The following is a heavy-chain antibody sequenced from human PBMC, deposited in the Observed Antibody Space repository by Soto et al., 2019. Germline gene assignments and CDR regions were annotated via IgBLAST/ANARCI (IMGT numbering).Heavy chain of an antibody. CDR3: VIPNRSVRGMGV. D-gene: IGHD3-16*02. CDR1: GFTFSNFW. Sequence: GGSLRLSCAASGFTFSNFWMSWARKAQGKGLDWVANIKGDGSVTQYVASVEGRFTISRDNAKYSLYLQMNSLRVEDTALYYCVIPNRSVRGMGVWGQGTTVTVSS. CDR2: IKGDGSVT. V-gene: IGHV3-7*03. J-gene: IGHJ6*02.